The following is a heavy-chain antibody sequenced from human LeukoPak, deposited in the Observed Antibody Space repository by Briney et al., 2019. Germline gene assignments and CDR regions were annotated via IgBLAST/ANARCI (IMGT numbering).Heavy chain of an antibody. CDR1: GFTFINYW. J-gene: IGHJ4*02. CDR2: INGDGSRT. V-gene: IGHV3-74*01. Sequence: GGSLRLSCAASGFTFINYWMHWVRQAPGKGLLWVSTINGDGSRTFYADSVKGRFTISRDNAKNTLYLQMNSLRDEDTAVYYYATIFDYWGQGTLVTVSS. CDR3: ATIFDY.